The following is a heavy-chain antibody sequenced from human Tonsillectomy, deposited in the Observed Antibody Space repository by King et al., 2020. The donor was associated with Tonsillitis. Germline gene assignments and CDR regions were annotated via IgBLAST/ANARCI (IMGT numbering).Heavy chain of an antibody. CDR3: VKSYGGNSNGLDY. Sequence: VQLVESGGGVVQPGRSLGLSCAASGFTFSSYGMNWVRQAPGKGLEWVAVISYDGSNKYYADSVKGRFTFSRDNSKNTLYLQMNSLRAEDTAVYYCVKSYGGNSNGLDYWGQGTLVTVSS. D-gene: IGHD4-23*01. V-gene: IGHV3-30*18. J-gene: IGHJ4*02. CDR2: ISYDGSNK. CDR1: GFTFSSYG.